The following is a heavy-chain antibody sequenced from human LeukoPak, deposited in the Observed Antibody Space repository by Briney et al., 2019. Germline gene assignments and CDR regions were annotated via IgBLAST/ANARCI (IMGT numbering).Heavy chain of an antibody. D-gene: IGHD3-9*01. CDR2: MNPNSGNT. J-gene: IGHJ4*02. CDR3: ARARSLRYFDWLVRYYFDY. V-gene: IGHV1-8*01. Sequence: ASVKVSCKASGYTFTSYDINWVRQATGQGLEWMGWMNPNSGNTGYAQKFQGRVTMTRNTSISTAYMELSSLRFEDTAVYYCARARSLRYFDWLVRYYFDYWGQGTLVTVSS. CDR1: GYTFTSYD.